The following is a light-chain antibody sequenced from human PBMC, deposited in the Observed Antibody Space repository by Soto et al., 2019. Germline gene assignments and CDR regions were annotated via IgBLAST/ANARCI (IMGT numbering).Light chain of an antibody. CDR2: AAS. CDR3: QQSYSTLTWT. CDR1: QSISSY. V-gene: IGKV1-39*01. Sequence: DIQMTQSPSSLSASVGDRVTITFLASQSISSYLNWYQQKPGKAPKLLIYAASSLQSGVPSRFSGSGSGTDFTLTISSLQPEDFATYYCQQSYSTLTWTFGQGTKV. J-gene: IGKJ1*01.